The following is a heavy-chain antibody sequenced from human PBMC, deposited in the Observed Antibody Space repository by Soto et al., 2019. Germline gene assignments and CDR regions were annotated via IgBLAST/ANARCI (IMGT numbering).Heavy chain of an antibody. D-gene: IGHD3-10*01. Sequence: QVQLQESGPGLVKPSETLSLTCTDSGGSSSSYCWSWIRQPPGQGLEWIGYIYYSGSTNYNPSRKGRLTISVDTSKHKFSLKLSDVTAADTAVYYCASLQDRGGLDLWGRGTRVTVSS. CDR3: ASLQDRGGLDL. V-gene: IGHV4-59*01. CDR1: GGSSSSYC. J-gene: IGHJ2*01. CDR2: IYYSGST.